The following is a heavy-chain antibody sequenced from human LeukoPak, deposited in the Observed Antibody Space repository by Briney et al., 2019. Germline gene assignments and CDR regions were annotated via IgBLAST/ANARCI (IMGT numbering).Heavy chain of an antibody. CDR3: ARAPRAVPGPNPPIDY. J-gene: IGHJ4*02. D-gene: IGHD6-19*01. CDR2: IYSGGST. V-gene: IGHV3-53*01. Sequence: GGSLRLSCAASGFTVSSNYMSWVRQAPGKGLEWVSVIYSGGSTYYADSVKGRFTIYRDNSKNTLYFQMNSLRAEDTAVYYCARAPRAVPGPNPPIDYWGQGTLVTVSS. CDR1: GFTVSSNY.